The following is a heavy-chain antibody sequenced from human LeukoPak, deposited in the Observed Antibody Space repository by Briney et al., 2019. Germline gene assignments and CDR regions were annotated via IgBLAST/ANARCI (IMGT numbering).Heavy chain of an antibody. CDR3: ARADCSGSTCYLRRSWFDP. Sequence: GGSLRLSCAASGFRLSDYDMHWVRQAPGQGLEGVSSISTGSRYIYYAYSVKGRFTIYRDDAKNSLYLQMGYLRAEDTAVYYCARADCSGSTCYLRRSWFDPWGQGTLVTVSS. D-gene: IGHD2-2*01. J-gene: IGHJ5*02. CDR1: GFRLSDYD. V-gene: IGHV3-21*01. CDR2: ISTGSRYI.